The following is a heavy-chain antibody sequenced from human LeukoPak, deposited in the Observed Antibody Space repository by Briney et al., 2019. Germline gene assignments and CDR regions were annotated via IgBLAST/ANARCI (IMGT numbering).Heavy chain of an antibody. J-gene: IGHJ4*02. V-gene: IGHV4-39*07. CDR1: GASISTRGYY. CDR3: ASERGYHAN. Sequence: PSETLSLTCTVSGASISTRGYYWGWIRQPPGNGLEWIGTIYYRGNTYYNPSLEGRVTMSVDTSENQFSLNVISMTAADTAMYYCASERGYHANWGQGTLVTVSS. CDR2: IYYRGNT. D-gene: IGHD5-12*01.